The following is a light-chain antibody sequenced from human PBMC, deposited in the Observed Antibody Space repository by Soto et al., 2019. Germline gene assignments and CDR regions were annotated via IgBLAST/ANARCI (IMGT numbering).Light chain of an antibody. CDR2: DVS. Sequence: QSALTQPASVSGSPGQSITISCTGTSSDVGGYNFVSWYQHHPGKAPKFLIYDVSNRPSGVSNRFSGSKSGNTASLTISGLQAEDEADYYCSSYTSSSNVVFGGGTKLTVL. CDR3: SSYTSSSNVV. CDR1: SSDVGGYNF. J-gene: IGLJ2*01. V-gene: IGLV2-14*03.